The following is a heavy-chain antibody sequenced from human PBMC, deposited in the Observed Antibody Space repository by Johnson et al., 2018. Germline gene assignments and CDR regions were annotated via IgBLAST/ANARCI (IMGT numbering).Heavy chain of an antibody. D-gene: IGHD2-2*01. Sequence: QVQLQESGAEVKKPGSSVKVSCKASGGTFSSYAISWVRQAPGQGLEWMGGIIPMFGTAKYAQRLQGRVTITADESTSTAYMELSSLRSEDTAVYYCASNIVRVPAAPGDFYYSGMDVWGQGTTVTVSS. J-gene: IGHJ6*02. CDR1: GGTFSSYA. CDR2: IIPMFGTA. CDR3: ASNIVRVPAAPGDFYYSGMDV. V-gene: IGHV1-69*01.